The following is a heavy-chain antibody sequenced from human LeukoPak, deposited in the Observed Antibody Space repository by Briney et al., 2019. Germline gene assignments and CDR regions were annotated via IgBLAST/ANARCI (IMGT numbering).Heavy chain of an antibody. CDR3: ARDDGIVVVVAATGSDLVADDKNYYYGMDV. V-gene: IGHV3-23*01. CDR2: ISGSGGST. CDR1: GFTFSSYA. J-gene: IGHJ6*02. D-gene: IGHD2-15*01. Sequence: GGSLRLSCAASGFTFSSYAMSWVRQAPGKGLEWVSAISGSGGSTYYADSVKGRFTISRDNSKNTLYLQMNSLRAEDTAVYYCARDDGIVVVVAATGSDLVADDKNYYYGMDVWGQGTTVTVSS.